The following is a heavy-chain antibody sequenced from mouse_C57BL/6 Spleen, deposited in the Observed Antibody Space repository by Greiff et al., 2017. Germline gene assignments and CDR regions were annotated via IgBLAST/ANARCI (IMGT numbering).Heavy chain of an antibody. Sequence: VQLQQPGAELVKPGASVKLSCKASGYTFTSYWMQWVKQRPGQGLEWIGEIDPSDSYTNYNQKFKGKATLTVDTSSSTAYMQLSSLTSEDSAVYYCARSGGSGTRGDFDDWGQGTTLTVSS. CDR3: ARSGGSGTRGDFDD. V-gene: IGHV1-50*01. J-gene: IGHJ2*01. CDR1: GYTFTSYW. D-gene: IGHD4-1*01. CDR2: IDPSDSYT.